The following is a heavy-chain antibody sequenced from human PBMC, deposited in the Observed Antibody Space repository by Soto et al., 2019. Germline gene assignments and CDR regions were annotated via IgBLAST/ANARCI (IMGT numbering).Heavy chain of an antibody. D-gene: IGHD6-13*01. V-gene: IGHV1-18*01. CDR1: GYTFISHG. CDR2: ISAYNGNT. CDR3: ARDRNQQLVIYYYYGMDV. J-gene: IGHJ6*02. Sequence: QVQLVQSGAEVKKPGASVKVSCKASGYTFISHGISWVRQAPGQGLEWMGWISAYNGNTNYVQSLQGRVTMTADTSTSTAYMERRSLRSDDTAVYYCARDRNQQLVIYYYYGMDVWGQGTTVTVS.